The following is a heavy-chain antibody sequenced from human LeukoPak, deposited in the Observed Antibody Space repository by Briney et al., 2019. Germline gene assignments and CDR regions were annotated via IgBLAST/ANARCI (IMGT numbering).Heavy chain of an antibody. CDR2: IYTSGST. CDR3: ARVLNSSGWQRGGYYYYYMDV. Sequence: SETLSLTCTVSGGSISSSSYYWGWIRQPAGKGLEWIGRIYTSGSTNYNPSLKSRVTISVDTSKNQFSLKLSSVTAADTAVYYCARVLNSSGWQRGGYYYYYMDVWGKGTTVTVSS. CDR1: GGSISSSSYY. V-gene: IGHV4-61*02. J-gene: IGHJ6*03. D-gene: IGHD6-19*01.